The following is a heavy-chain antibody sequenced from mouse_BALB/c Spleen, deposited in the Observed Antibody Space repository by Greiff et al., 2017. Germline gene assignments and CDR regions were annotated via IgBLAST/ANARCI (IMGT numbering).Heavy chain of an antibody. CDR2: INSNGGST. Sequence: VQLKESGGGLVQPGGSLKLSCAASGFTFSSYGMSWVRQTPDKRLELVATINSNGGSTYYPDSVKGRFTISRDNAKNTLYLQMSSLKSEDTAMYYCARDRSGNYRAWFAYWGQGTLVAVSA. J-gene: IGHJ3*01. V-gene: IGHV5-6-3*01. CDR3: ARDRSGNYRAWFAY. D-gene: IGHD2-1*01. CDR1: GFTFSSYG.